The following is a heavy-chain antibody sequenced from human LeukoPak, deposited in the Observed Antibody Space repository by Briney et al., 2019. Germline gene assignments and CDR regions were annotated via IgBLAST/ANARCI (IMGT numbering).Heavy chain of an antibody. Sequence: GGSLRLSCAVSGFTFSGFWMSWSRQAPGKGLEWVASINSDGSEGYYADVVKGRFTISRDNAKNSLYLQINSLRAEDTAVYYCARLSGSSPLDGMDVWGQGTTVTVSS. J-gene: IGHJ6*02. D-gene: IGHD1-26*01. CDR1: GFTFSGFW. V-gene: IGHV3-7*03. CDR2: INSDGSEG. CDR3: ARLSGSSPLDGMDV.